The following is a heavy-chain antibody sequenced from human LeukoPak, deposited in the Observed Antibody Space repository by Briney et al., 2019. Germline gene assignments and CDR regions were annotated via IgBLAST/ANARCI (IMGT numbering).Heavy chain of an antibody. CDR2: IWYDGSNR. CDR1: GFTFSSFG. V-gene: IGHV3-33*08. Sequence: GGSLRLSCAASGFTFSSFGMHWVRQAPGKGLEWVAVIWYDGSNRYYADSVRGRFTISRDNSKNTLYLQMNSLRVEDTAVYYCARVRYSGEKNGMDVWGQGTTVTVSS. D-gene: IGHD2-15*01. J-gene: IGHJ6*02. CDR3: ARVRYSGEKNGMDV.